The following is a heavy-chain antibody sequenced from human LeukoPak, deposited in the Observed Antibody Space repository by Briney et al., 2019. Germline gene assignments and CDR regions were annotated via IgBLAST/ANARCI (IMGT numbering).Heavy chain of an antibody. J-gene: IGHJ5*02. CDR2: ISISSSTI. Sequence: PGGSLRLSCTASGFTFSHYSMNWVRQAPGKGLEWTSYISISSSTIYYADPSKGRFTISKDNAKNSLYLQMNSLRAEDTAVYYRARVVLYSDILTGQNWFDPWGQGTLVTVSS. CDR1: GFTFSHYS. V-gene: IGHV3-48*01. CDR3: ARVVLYSDILTGQNWFDP. D-gene: IGHD3-9*01.